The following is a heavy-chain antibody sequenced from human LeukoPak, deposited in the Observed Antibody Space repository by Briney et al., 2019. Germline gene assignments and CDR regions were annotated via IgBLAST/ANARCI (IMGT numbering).Heavy chain of an antibody. J-gene: IGHJ6*04. V-gene: IGHV1-18*04. CDR3: ARGADYYGSGSRDYGMDV. D-gene: IGHD3-10*01. CDR2: ISAYNGNT. CDR1: GYTFTSYG. Sequence: ASVKVSCKASGYTFTSYGISWVRQAPGQGLEWMGWISAYNGNTNYAQKLQGRVTMTTDTSTSTAYMELRSLRSDDTAVYYWARGADYYGSGSRDYGMDVWGKGATVTVSS.